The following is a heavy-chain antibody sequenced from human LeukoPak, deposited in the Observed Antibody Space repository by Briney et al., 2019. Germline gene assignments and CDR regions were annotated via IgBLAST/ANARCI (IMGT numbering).Heavy chain of an antibody. CDR1: GFTFSRFG. D-gene: IGHD2-15*01. V-gene: IGHV3-48*02. CDR2: ISSSSSAM. Sequence: GGSLRLSCAASGFTFSRFGMNWVRQAPGKGLEWISYISSSSSAMYHADSVKGRFTISRDNAKNSLYLQTSSLRDEDTGVYYCAQKGGTDHWGQGTLVTVSS. J-gene: IGHJ4*02. CDR3: AQKGGTDH.